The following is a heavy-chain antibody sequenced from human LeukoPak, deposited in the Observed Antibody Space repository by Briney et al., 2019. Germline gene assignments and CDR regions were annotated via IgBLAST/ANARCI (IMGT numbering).Heavy chain of an antibody. D-gene: IGHD6-6*01. Sequence: ASVKVSCKASGYTFTSYGISWVRQAPGQGLEWMGRINPNSGGTNYAQKFQGRVTMTRDTSISTAYMELSRLRSDDTAVYYCAREYSSSFYYYYGMDVWGQGTTVTVSS. CDR1: GYTFTSYG. V-gene: IGHV1-2*06. CDR2: INPNSGGT. CDR3: AREYSSSFYYYYGMDV. J-gene: IGHJ6*02.